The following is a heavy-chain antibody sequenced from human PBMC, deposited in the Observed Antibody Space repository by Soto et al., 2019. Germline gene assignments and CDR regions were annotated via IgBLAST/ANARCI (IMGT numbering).Heavy chain of an antibody. Sequence: SETLSLTCTVSGGSISSSSYYWGWIRQPPGKGLEWIGNIYYSGSTYYNPSLKSRVTISVDTSKNQFSLKLSSVTAADTAVYYCARLSTVTALYFDDWGQGTLVTVSS. V-gene: IGHV4-39*01. D-gene: IGHD2-21*02. CDR2: IYYSGST. CDR1: GGSISSSSYY. J-gene: IGHJ4*02. CDR3: ARLSTVTALYFDD.